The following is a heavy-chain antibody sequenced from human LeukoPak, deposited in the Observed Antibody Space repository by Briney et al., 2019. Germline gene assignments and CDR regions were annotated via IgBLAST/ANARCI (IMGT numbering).Heavy chain of an antibody. D-gene: IGHD3-9*01. J-gene: IGHJ6*03. CDR2: ISGSGGST. Sequence: GGSLRLSCAASGFTFSSYGMSWVRQAPGKGLEWVSAISGSGGSTYYADSVKGRFTISRDNSKNTLYLQMNSLRAEDTAVYYCARDHPNYDILTGYYFPYYYYYMDVWGKGTTVTVSS. CDR3: ARDHPNYDILTGYYFPYYYYYMDV. CDR1: GFTFSSYG. V-gene: IGHV3-23*01.